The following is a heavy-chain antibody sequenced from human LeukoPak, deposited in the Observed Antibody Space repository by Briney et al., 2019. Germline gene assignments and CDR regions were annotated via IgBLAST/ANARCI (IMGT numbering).Heavy chain of an antibody. D-gene: IGHD3-22*01. Sequence: GGSLRLSCAASGFTFSSYAMSWVRQAPGKGREGVSAIGGSGGSAYYADSVKGRFTISRDNYKNTPYLQMNSLRAEDTAVYYCAKERVSSGYFDYWGQGTLVTVSS. J-gene: IGHJ4*02. CDR1: GFTFSSYA. V-gene: IGHV3-23*01. CDR2: IGGSGGSA. CDR3: AKERVSSGYFDY.